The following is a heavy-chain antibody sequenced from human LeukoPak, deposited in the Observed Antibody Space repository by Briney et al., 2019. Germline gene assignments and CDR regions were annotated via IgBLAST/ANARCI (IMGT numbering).Heavy chain of an antibody. D-gene: IGHD3-22*01. V-gene: IGHV2-70*11. CDR1: GFSLSTSGMC. J-gene: IGHJ6*03. CDR3: ARSPYGGEYYYDSSGYCMDV. Sequence: SGPALVKPTQTLTLTCTFSGFSLSTSGMCVSWIRQPPGKALEWLARIDWDDDKYYSTSLKTRLTISKDTSKNQVVLTMTNMDPVDTATYYCARSPYGGEYYYDSSGYCMDVWGKGTTVTVSS. CDR2: IDWDDDK.